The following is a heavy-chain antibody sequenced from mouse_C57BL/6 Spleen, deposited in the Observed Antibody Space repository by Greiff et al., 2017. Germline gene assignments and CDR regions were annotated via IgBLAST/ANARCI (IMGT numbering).Heavy chain of an antibody. CDR3: ARKGDDYDVGNYAMDY. D-gene: IGHD2-4*01. J-gene: IGHJ4*01. CDR2: IWRGGST. Sequence: VQLQQSGPGLVQPSQSLSITCTVSGFSLTSYGVHWVRQSPGKGLEWLGVIWRGGSTDYNAAFISRLSISKDNSTSQVFFKMNSLQADDTAIYYWARKGDDYDVGNYAMDYWGQGTSVTVSS. CDR1: GFSLTSYG. V-gene: IGHV2-2*01.